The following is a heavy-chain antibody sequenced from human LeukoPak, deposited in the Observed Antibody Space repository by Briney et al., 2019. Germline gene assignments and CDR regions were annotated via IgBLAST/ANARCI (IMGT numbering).Heavy chain of an antibody. CDR1: GFTFSSYA. CDR3: VRGTREAAAGTQRGYFDD. Sequence: PGRSLRLSCSASGFTFSSYAMYWVRQAPGKALEYVSAISSSGGSTYYADSVKGRFTISRDNSKNTLYLQMSSLRTEDTAVYYCVRGTREAAAGTQRGYFDDWGQGTLVTVSS. V-gene: IGHV3-64D*06. CDR2: ISSSGGST. J-gene: IGHJ4*02. D-gene: IGHD6-13*01.